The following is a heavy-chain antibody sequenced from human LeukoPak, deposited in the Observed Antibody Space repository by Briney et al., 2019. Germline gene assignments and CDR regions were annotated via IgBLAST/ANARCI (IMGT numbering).Heavy chain of an antibody. V-gene: IGHV4-34*01. CDR1: GGSFSGCY. D-gene: IGHD3-10*01. CDR3: ARGHYYGSGSYYLTWFDP. J-gene: IGHJ5*02. Sequence: KPSETLSLTCAVYGGSFSGCYWSWIRQPPGKGLEWIGEINHSGSTNYNPSLKGRVTISVDTSKNQFSLKLSSVTAADTAVYYCARGHYYGSGSYYLTWFDPWGQGTLVTVSS. CDR2: INHSGST.